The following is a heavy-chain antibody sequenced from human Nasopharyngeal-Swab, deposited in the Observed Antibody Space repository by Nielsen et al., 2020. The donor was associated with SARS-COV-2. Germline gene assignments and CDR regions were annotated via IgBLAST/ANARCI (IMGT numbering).Heavy chain of an antibody. V-gene: IGHV3-30*18. D-gene: IGHD3-3*01. CDR1: GFTFSSYG. Sequence: GGSLRLSCAASGFTFSSYGMHWVRQAPGKGLEWVAVISYDGSNKYYADSVKGRFTISRDNSKNTLYLQMNSLRAEDTAVYYCANSDFWSGYYKPHYYYYGMDVWGQGTTVPSP. CDR3: ANSDFWSGYYKPHYYYYGMDV. CDR2: ISYDGSNK. J-gene: IGHJ6*02.